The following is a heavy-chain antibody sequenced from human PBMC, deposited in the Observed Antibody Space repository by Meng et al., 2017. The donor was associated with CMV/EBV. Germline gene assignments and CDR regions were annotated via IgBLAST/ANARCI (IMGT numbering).Heavy chain of an antibody. Sequence: KASGGTFSSYAIRWVRQAPGQGLEWMGGIIPIFGTANYAQKFQGRVTITTDESTSTAYMELSSLRSEDTAVYYCARTLYSSGWYQTDYWGQGTLVTVSS. J-gene: IGHJ4*02. CDR1: GGTFSSYA. D-gene: IGHD6-19*01. CDR3: ARTLYSSGWYQTDY. CDR2: IIPIFGTA. V-gene: IGHV1-69*05.